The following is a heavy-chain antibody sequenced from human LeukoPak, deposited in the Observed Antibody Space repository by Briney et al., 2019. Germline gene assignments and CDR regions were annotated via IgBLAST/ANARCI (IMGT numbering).Heavy chain of an antibody. V-gene: IGHV3-66*02. CDR1: GFRVSDYY. CDR2: IRDSGEA. Sequence: PGESLRLSCAVSGFRVSDYYMSWVRQAPGEGLEWVGLIRDSGEAFYADFARGRFAISRDESENTLYLQMNSLRVEDTAVYFCARVRAANQDWVEFDPWGQGTPVIVSS. CDR3: ARVRAANQDWVEFDP. J-gene: IGHJ5*02. D-gene: IGHD3/OR15-3a*01.